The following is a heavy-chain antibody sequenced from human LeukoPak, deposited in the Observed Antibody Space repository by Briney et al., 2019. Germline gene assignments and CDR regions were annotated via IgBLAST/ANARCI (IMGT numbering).Heavy chain of an antibody. CDR3: ATVLDHYDILTGYYNGGGNFDY. CDR1: GYTFTGYY. V-gene: IGHV1-2*02. CDR2: INPNSGGT. J-gene: IGHJ4*02. D-gene: IGHD3-9*01. Sequence: ASVKVSCKASGYTFTGYYMHWVRQAPGQGLEWMGWINPNSGGTNYAQKFQGRVTMTRDTSISTAYMELSSLRSEDTAVYYCATVLDHYDILTGYYNGGGNFDYWGQGTLVTVSS.